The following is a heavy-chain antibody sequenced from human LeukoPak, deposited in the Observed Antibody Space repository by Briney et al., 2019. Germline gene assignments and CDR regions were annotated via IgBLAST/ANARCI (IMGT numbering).Heavy chain of an antibody. J-gene: IGHJ6*04. CDR3: TRDNGRITMVRGVTYYYYYGMDV. CDR2: IRSKANSYAT. D-gene: IGHD3-10*01. V-gene: IGHV3-73*01. Sequence: GGSLRLSCAASGFTFSGSAMHWVRQASGKGLEWVGRIRSKANSYATAYAASVKGRFTISRDDSNNTAYLQMNSLKTEDTAVYYCTRDNGRITMVRGVTYYYYYGMDVWGKGTTVTVSS. CDR1: GFTFSGSA.